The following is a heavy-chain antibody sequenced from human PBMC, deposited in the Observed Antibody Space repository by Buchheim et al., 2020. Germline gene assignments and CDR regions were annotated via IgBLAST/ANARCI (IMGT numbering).Heavy chain of an antibody. D-gene: IGHD5-18*01. J-gene: IGHJ4*02. CDR2: ISYDGSNK. CDR1: GFTFSSYA. V-gene: IGHV3-30-3*01. CDR3: ARDHGQLWPVDY. Sequence: QVQLVESGGGVVQPGRSLRLSCAASGFTFSSYAMHWVRQAPGKGLEWVAVISYDGSNKYYADSVKGRFTISRDNSKNTLYLQMNSLRAEDTAVYYCARDHGQLWPVDYWGQGTL.